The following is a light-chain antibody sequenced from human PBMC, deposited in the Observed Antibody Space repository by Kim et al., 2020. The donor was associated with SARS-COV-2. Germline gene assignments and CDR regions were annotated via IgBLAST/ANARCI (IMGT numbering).Light chain of an antibody. CDR3: QQYQT. J-gene: IGKJ1*01. Sequence: DIQMTQSPSSLSASVGDRVTITCQASQDISNYLNWYQQKPGKAPKLLIYDASNLETGVPSRFSGSGSGTDFTFTISSLQPEDIATYYCQQYQTFGQGTKVDIK. CDR2: DAS. V-gene: IGKV1-33*01. CDR1: QDISNY.